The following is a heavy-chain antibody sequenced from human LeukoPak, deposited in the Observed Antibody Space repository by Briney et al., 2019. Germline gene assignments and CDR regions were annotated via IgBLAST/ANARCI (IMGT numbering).Heavy chain of an antibody. Sequence: SQTLSLTCTVSGGPISSGSYYWSWIRQPAGKGLEWIGRIYTSGSTNYNPSLKSRVTISVDTSKNQFSLKLSSVTAADTAVYYCARDRFGGGQLRGMDVWGQGTTVTVSS. J-gene: IGHJ6*02. D-gene: IGHD3-10*01. V-gene: IGHV4-61*02. CDR2: IYTSGST. CDR3: ARDRFGGGQLRGMDV. CDR1: GGPISSGSYY.